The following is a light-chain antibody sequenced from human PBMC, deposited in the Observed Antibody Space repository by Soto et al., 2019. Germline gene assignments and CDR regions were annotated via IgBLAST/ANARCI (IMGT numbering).Light chain of an antibody. CDR1: QSVRSGY. J-gene: IGKJ2*01. V-gene: IGKV3-20*01. CDR2: GAS. Sequence: EIVLTQSPGTLYLSPGERATLSCRARQSVRSGYVAWYQQKPGPAPRLLVYGASSGSTGIPDRFSGSGSGTVFPLPISTPEREDFEVYHWQQDGGSLTYTFGQATKLEI. CDR3: QQDGGSLTYT.